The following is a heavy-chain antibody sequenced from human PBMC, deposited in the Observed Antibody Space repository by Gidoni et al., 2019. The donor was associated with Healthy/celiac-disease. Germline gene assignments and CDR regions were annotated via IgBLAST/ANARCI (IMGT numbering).Heavy chain of an antibody. J-gene: IGHJ4*02. V-gene: IGHV3-23*01. D-gene: IGHD1-26*01. CDR2: ISGSGGST. Sequence: EVQLLESGGGLVQPGGSLRRSCAASGFTFSSYAMSWVRQAPGKGLEWVSAISGSGGSTYYADSVKGRFTISRDNSKNTLYLQMNSLRAEDTAVYYCAKDRGEAQWELDTIDYWGQGTLVTVSS. CDR3: AKDRGEAQWELDTIDY. CDR1: GFTFSSYA.